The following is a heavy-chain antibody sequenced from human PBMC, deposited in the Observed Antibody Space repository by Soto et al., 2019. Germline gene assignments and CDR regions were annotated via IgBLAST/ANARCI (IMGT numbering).Heavy chain of an antibody. D-gene: IGHD1-20*01. V-gene: IGHV4-39*07. CDR2: IDYSGST. J-gene: IGHJ6*03. Sequence: SETLSLTCNASGGSVSSSDSAWGWIRQSPGKGLEWIGTIDYSGSTNYNPSLKSRVTISVDTSKNQFSLKLSSVTAADTAVYYCARFGITKTYYYYMDVWGKGTTVTVSS. CDR3: ARFGITKTYYYYMDV. CDR1: GGSVSSSDSA.